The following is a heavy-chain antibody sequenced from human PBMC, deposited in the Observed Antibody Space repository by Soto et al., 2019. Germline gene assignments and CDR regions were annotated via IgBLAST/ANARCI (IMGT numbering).Heavy chain of an antibody. Sequence: GGSLRLSCAASGFTFSSHWRHWVRQAPGQGLLWVARIKGDGSSTAYADSVKGRFTISRDNAKNTVQLQMNSLRLEDTAVYYCVRDGVGAPPFDYWGQGALVTVPQ. CDR2: IKGDGSST. D-gene: IGHD1-26*01. CDR1: GFTFSSHW. CDR3: VRDGVGAPPFDY. J-gene: IGHJ4*02. V-gene: IGHV3-74*01.